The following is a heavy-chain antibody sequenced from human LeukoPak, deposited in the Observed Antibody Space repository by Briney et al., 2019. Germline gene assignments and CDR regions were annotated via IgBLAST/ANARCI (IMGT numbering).Heavy chain of an antibody. V-gene: IGHV3-48*01. CDR2: ISSSSSTI. Sequence: GGSLRLSCAASGFTFSSYSMNWVRQAPGKGLEWVSYISSSSSTIYYADSVKGRFTISRDNAKNSLYLQMNSLRAEDTAVYYCASELLAAAGDPYYYYHYMDVWGKGTTVTVSS. CDR1: GFTFSSYS. CDR3: ASELLAAAGDPYYYYHYMDV. J-gene: IGHJ6*03. D-gene: IGHD6-13*01.